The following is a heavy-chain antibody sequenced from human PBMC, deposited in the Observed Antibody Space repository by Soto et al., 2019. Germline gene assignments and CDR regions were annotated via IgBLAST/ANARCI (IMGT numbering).Heavy chain of an antibody. J-gene: IGHJ5*02. CDR2: IFYSGST. CDR1: GGSISSSSYY. Sequence: SETLSLTCTVSGGSISSSSYYWGWIRQPPGKGLEWIGSIFYSGSTYYNPSLESRVAISLDTSRSQFSLTLHSVTAADTAIYYCARDRHNNFFDPWGQGTLVTVSS. D-gene: IGHD6-6*01. V-gene: IGHV4-39*07. CDR3: ARDRHNNFFDP.